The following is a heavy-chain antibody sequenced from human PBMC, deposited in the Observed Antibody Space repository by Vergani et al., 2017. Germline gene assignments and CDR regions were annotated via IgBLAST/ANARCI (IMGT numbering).Heavy chain of an antibody. D-gene: IGHD3-16*01. Sequence: QVQLQESGPGLVKPSETLSLTCTVSGGSVSSGSYYWSWIRQPPGKGLEWIGYIYYSGSTNYNPSLKSRVTISVDTSKNQFSLKLSSVTAADTAVYYCAREMRHEGGDDYWGQGTLVTVSS. CDR3: AREMRHEGGDDY. CDR1: GGSVSSGSYY. CDR2: IYYSGST. V-gene: IGHV4-61*01. J-gene: IGHJ4*02.